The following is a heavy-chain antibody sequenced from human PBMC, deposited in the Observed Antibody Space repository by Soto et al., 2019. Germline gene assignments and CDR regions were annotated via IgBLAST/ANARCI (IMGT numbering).Heavy chain of an antibody. CDR1: GGTFSSYA. V-gene: IGHV1-69*01. Sequence: QVQLVQSGAEVKKPGSSVKVSCKASGGTFSSYAISWVRQAPGQGLEWMGGIIPIFGTANYAQKFQGRVTITADESTSTAYMELSSLRSEDTAVYYCAIVTLSRYYDSSGPVGWFDPWGQGTLVTVSS. CDR3: AIVTLSRYYDSSGPVGWFDP. CDR2: IIPIFGTA. J-gene: IGHJ5*02. D-gene: IGHD3-22*01.